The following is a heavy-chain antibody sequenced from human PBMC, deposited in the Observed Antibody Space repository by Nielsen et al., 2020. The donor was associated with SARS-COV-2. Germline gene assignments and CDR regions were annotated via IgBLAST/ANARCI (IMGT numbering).Heavy chain of an antibody. Sequence: GESLKISCAASGFTFSSYGMHWVRQAPGKGLEWVAVIWYDGSNKYYADSVKGRFTISRDNSKNTLYLQMNSLRAEDTAVYYCARDREQQLGPGALYYYGMDVWGQGTTVTVSS. CDR1: GFTFSSYG. CDR3: ARDREQQLGPGALYYYGMDV. CDR2: IWYDGSNK. J-gene: IGHJ6*02. V-gene: IGHV3-33*01. D-gene: IGHD6-13*01.